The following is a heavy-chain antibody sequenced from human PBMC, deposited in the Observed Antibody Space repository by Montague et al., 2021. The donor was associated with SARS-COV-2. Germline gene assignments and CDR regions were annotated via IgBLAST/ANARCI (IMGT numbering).Heavy chain of an antibody. CDR1: GDSISHSSFY. CDR3: ARHTVFCTSTSCFQEPPLYCYMDV. Sequence: SETLSLTYSVSGDSISHSSFYWGWIRQPPGKGLEWIGRIYYSGSSSYNPSLKSRVTISIDTSKNQFSLELSSVTAADAAVYYCARHTVFCTSTSCFQEPPLYCYMDVWGKGTTVTVSS. V-gene: IGHV4-39*01. CDR2: IYYSGSS. D-gene: IGHD2-2*01. J-gene: IGHJ6*03.